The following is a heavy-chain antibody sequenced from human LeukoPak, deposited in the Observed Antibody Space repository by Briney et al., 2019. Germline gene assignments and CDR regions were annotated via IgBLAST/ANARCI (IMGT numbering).Heavy chain of an antibody. CDR1: GFTVSSNY. Sequence: GGSLRLSCAASGFTVSSNYMSWVRQAPGKGLEWVSVIYSGGSTYYADSVKGRFTISRDNSKNTLYFQMNSLRAEDTAVYYCSLQSAVAGTADDYWGQGTLVTVSS. V-gene: IGHV3-53*01. D-gene: IGHD6-19*01. J-gene: IGHJ4*02. CDR3: SLQSAVAGTADDY. CDR2: IYSGGST.